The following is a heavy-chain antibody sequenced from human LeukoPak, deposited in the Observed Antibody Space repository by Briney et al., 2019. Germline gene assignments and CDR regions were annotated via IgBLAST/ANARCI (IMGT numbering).Heavy chain of an antibody. CDR3: ARGGVCSQGFDY. V-gene: IGHV3-21*01. J-gene: IGHJ4*02. Sequence: PGGSLRLSCAASGFTFSSYSMNWVRQAPGKGLEWVSSISTTSDYIYYADSLKGRLTISRDNAKNSLYLQMNSLRAEDTAVYYCARGGVCSQGFDYWGQGTLVTVSS. D-gene: IGHD5/OR15-5a*01. CDR2: ISTTSDYI. CDR1: GFTFSSYS.